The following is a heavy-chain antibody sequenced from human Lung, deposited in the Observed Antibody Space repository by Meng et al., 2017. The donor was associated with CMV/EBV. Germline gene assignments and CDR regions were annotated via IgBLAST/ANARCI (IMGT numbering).Heavy chain of an antibody. D-gene: IGHD2-21*01. V-gene: IGHV3-30-3*01. CDR1: GFTLNSYT. CDR3: ATSRFHGDFKAAVTI. Sequence: GESLKISCAASGFTLNSYTVHWVRQAPGKGLEWMAVISYDGTYKYYGDSVKGRFTVSRDNSKRSLYLQMNSLRPEDTAVYYCATSRFHGDFKAAVTIWGQGXLVTV. J-gene: IGHJ3*02. CDR2: ISYDGTYK.